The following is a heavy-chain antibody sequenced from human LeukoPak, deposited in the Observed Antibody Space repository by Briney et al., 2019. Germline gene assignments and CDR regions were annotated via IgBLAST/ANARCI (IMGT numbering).Heavy chain of an antibody. CDR2: IIPIFGTA. V-gene: IGHV1-69*01. CDR3: ARDRRHWSGGMDV. D-gene: IGHD2-8*02. Sequence: SVKVSCKASGGTFSSYAISWVRQAPGQGLEWMGGIIPIFGTANYAQKFQGRVTITGDESTSTAYMELSSLRSEDTAVYYCARDRRHWSGGMDVWGKGTTVTVSS. J-gene: IGHJ6*04. CDR1: GGTFSSYA.